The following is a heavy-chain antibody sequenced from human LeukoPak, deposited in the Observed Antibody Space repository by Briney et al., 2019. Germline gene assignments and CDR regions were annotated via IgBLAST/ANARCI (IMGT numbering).Heavy chain of an antibody. J-gene: IGHJ4*02. CDR1: GFTFSTSW. V-gene: IGHV3-7*04. D-gene: IGHD5-12*01. CDR2: IKEDGSEE. Sequence: PGGSLRLSCAASGFTFSTSWMNWVRQAPGKGLEWVANIKEDGSEEYYVDSVKGRFTISRDNARKSLYLQMNSLRVEDTAVYYCARGYSGYEFGYWGQGTLVTASS. CDR3: ARGYSGYEFGY.